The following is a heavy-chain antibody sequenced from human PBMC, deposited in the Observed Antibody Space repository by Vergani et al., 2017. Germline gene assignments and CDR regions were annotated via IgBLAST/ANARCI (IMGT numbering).Heavy chain of an antibody. V-gene: IGHV3-11*01. J-gene: IGHJ4*02. CDR1: GFTFSDYY. D-gene: IGHD6-19*01. Sequence: VQLLESGGGLVQPGGSLRLSCAASGFTFSDYYMSWIRQAPGKGLEWVSYISSSGSTIYYADSVKGRFTISRDNAKNSLYLQMNSLRAEDTAVYYCARDRDSSGWYVFFSSPDYWGQGTLVTVSS. CDR3: ARDRDSSGWYVFFSSPDY. CDR2: ISSSGSTI.